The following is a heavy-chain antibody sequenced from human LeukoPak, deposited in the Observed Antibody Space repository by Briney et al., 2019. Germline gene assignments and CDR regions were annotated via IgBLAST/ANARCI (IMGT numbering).Heavy chain of an antibody. Sequence: ASVKVSCKASGYTFTSYYMHWVRQAPGQGLEWMGIINPSGGSTSYAQKFQGRVTMTRDTSTSTVYMELSSLRSEDTAVYYCARSNIVVVPAAMLVLSGMDVWGQGTTVTVPS. D-gene: IGHD2-2*01. CDR1: GYTFTSYY. CDR2: INPSGGST. J-gene: IGHJ6*02. CDR3: ARSNIVVVPAAMLVLSGMDV. V-gene: IGHV1-46*01.